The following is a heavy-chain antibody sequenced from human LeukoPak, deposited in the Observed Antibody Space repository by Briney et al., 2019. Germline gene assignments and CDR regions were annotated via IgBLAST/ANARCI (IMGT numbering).Heavy chain of an antibody. V-gene: IGHV3-30*18. CDR2: ISHDGSNK. Sequence: GTSLRLSCAASGFPFSDYGMYWVRQAPGKGLEWLAVISHDGSNKYYADSVKGRITISRDNSMNTLYLRMNSLRAEDTAVYYCAKVRWGSDNALDSWGQGTLVTGSS. CDR3: AKVRWGSDNALDS. D-gene: IGHD3-16*01. J-gene: IGHJ4*02. CDR1: GFPFSDYG.